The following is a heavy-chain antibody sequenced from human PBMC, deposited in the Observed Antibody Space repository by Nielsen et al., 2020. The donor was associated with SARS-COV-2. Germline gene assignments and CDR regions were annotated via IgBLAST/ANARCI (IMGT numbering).Heavy chain of an antibody. CDR2: ISSSSNYI. V-gene: IGHV3-21*01. CDR3: ARDVGNYGGNMAFGI. J-gene: IGHJ3*02. D-gene: IGHD4-23*01. Sequence: GESLKISCAASGFTFSSYAMSWVRQAPGKGLEWVSSISSSSNYIYYADSVKGRFTISRDNAKNSLYLHMNSLRAEDTALYYCARDVGNYGGNMAFGIWGQGTMVTVFS. CDR1: GFTFSSYA.